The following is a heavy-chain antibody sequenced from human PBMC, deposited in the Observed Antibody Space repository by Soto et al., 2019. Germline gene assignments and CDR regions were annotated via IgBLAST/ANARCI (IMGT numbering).Heavy chain of an antibody. CDR1: GYTFTSYA. V-gene: IGHV1-3*01. D-gene: IGHD3-16*02. Sequence: GASVKVSCKASGYTFTSYAMHWGRQAPGQRLEWMGWINAGNGNTKYSQKFQGRVTITRDTSASTAYMELSSLRSEDTAVYYCARESWYDYVWGSYRLFDYWGQGTLVTVSS. CDR3: ARESWYDYVWGSYRLFDY. J-gene: IGHJ4*02. CDR2: INAGNGNT.